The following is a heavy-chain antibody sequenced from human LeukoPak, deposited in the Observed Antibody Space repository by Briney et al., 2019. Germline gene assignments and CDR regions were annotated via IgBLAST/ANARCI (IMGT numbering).Heavy chain of an antibody. Sequence: PSETLSLTCTVSGGSIRSYYWSWIRQPAGKGLEWIGRIYPSGSTNYNPSLKSRVTMSVDTSKNQFSLKLRSLTAADTAVYYCARRVNYGDYFDYWGQGTLVTVSS. CDR2: IYPSGST. CDR1: GGSIRSYY. D-gene: IGHD4-17*01. V-gene: IGHV4-4*07. J-gene: IGHJ4*02. CDR3: ARRVNYGDYFDY.